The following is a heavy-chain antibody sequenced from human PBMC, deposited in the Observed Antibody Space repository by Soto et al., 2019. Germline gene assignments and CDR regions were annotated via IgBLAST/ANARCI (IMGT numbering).Heavy chain of an antibody. J-gene: IGHJ4*02. CDR3: ARGAAGRYYSDY. CDR1: GFTFSRYW. CDR2: INGDGRTT. V-gene: IGHV3-74*01. D-gene: IGHD2-15*01. Sequence: EVQLVESGGGLVQPGGSLRLSCAASGFTFSRYWIHWVRQAPGKGLVWVSRINGDGRTTNYADSVRGPFAISRDNAKNTVYLQMNSLRAEDTAVYYCARGAAGRYYSDYWGQGTLVTVSS.